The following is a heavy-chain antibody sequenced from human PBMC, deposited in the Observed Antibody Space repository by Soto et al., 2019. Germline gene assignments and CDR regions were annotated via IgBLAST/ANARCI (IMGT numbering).Heavy chain of an antibody. Sequence: SVKVSCKASGGTFSSYAISWVRQAPGQGLEWMGGIIPIFGTANYAQKFQGRVTITADESTSTAYMELSSLRSEDTAVYYCARVITGTKINWFDPWGQGTLVTVSS. CDR1: GGTFSSYA. J-gene: IGHJ5*02. V-gene: IGHV1-69*13. CDR3: ARVITGTKINWFDP. D-gene: IGHD1-20*01. CDR2: IIPIFGTA.